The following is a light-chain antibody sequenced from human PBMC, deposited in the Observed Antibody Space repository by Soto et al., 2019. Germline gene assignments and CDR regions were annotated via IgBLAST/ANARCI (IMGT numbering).Light chain of an antibody. CDR3: QQYFTSPWT. V-gene: IGKV4-1*01. J-gene: IGKJ1*01. CDR2: WAS. Sequence: DIVMTQSPDSLAVSLGERATFNCKSIQSILDRSKNKYYLAWYQQKSGQPPKLLIYWASLREPGVPDRFTGSGSGTVFTLTISSLQAEDVAVYYCQQYFTSPWTFGQGTKVEI. CDR1: QSILDRSKNKYY.